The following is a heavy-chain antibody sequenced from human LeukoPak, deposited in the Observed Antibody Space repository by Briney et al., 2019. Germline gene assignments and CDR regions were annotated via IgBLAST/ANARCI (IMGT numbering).Heavy chain of an antibody. J-gene: IGHJ2*01. D-gene: IGHD6-19*01. CDR2: IYLGDSDT. CDR3: AISTGSSGWYFDL. Sequence: GESLKISCKGSGYSFTSYWIGWVRQMPGKGLEWMGIIYLGDSDTRYSPSSQGQVTTSADKSISTAYLRWSSLKASDTAMYYCAISTGSSGWYFDLWGRGTLASVSS. V-gene: IGHV5-51*01. CDR1: GYSFTSYW.